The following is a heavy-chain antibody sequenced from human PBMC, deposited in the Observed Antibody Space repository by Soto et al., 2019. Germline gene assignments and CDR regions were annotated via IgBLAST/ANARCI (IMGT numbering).Heavy chain of an antibody. V-gene: IGHV3-30-3*01. CDR2: ISYDGSNK. J-gene: IGHJ6*02. CDR1: GFTFSSYA. Sequence: QVQLVESGGGVVQPGRSLRLSCAASGFTFSSYAMHWVGQAPGKGLEWVAVISYDGSNKYYADSVKGRFTISRDNSKNTLYLQMNSLRAEDTAVYYCARDRYSSSWYDYYYGMDVWGQGTTVTVSS. D-gene: IGHD6-13*01. CDR3: ARDRYSSSWYDYYYGMDV.